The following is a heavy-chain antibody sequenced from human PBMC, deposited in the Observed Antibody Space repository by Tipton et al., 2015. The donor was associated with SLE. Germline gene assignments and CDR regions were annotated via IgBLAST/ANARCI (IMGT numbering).Heavy chain of an antibody. Sequence: SLRLSCAASGFTFDDYAMHWVRQAPGKGLEWVSGISWNSGSIGYAGSVKGRFTISRDNAKNSLYLQMNNLRAEDTALYYCAMDVAAAGPPSPSAFDIWGQGTMVTVSS. CDR2: ISWNSGSI. D-gene: IGHD6-13*01. V-gene: IGHV3-9*01. CDR1: GFTFDDYA. CDR3: AMDVAAAGPPSPSAFDI. J-gene: IGHJ3*02.